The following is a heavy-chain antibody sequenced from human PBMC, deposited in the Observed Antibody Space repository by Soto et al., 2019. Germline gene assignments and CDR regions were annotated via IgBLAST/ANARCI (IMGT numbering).Heavy chain of an antibody. CDR3: ARDGSGYRSRASPMDV. V-gene: IGHV1-69*01. CDR1: GDTFSSYA. Sequence: QVQLVQSGAEVKKPGSSVKVSCKASGDTFSSYAISWVRQAPGQGLEWMGGIIPIFGTANYAQKVQGRVTIPADESTSTAYMELSSLRSEDTAVYYCARDGSGYRSRASPMDVWGQGTTVTVSS. CDR2: IIPIFGTA. J-gene: IGHJ6*02. D-gene: IGHD3-22*01.